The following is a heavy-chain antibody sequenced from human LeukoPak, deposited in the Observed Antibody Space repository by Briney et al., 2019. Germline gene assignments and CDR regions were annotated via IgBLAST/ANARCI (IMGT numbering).Heavy chain of an antibody. Sequence: HGESLKISCKGSRYSFTTYWIAWVRQMPGKGLEWMGIIYPGDSDTRYSPSFQGQVTISADKSISTAYLQWSSLKASDTAMYYCARQSYSGSYYMDYWGQGTLVTVSS. CDR3: ARQSYSGSYYMDY. V-gene: IGHV5-51*01. D-gene: IGHD1-26*01. CDR1: RYSFTTYW. J-gene: IGHJ4*02. CDR2: IYPGDSDT.